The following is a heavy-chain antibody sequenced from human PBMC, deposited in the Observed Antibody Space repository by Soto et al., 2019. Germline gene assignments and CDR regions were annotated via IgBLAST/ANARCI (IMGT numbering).Heavy chain of an antibody. CDR3: ARGDIVVVPAHWEPSSWYRFGAFDI. D-gene: IGHD2-2*01. CDR1: GDSVSSNSAA. CDR2: TYYRSKWYN. V-gene: IGHV6-1*01. J-gene: IGHJ3*02. Sequence: SQTLSLTRAISGDSVSSNSAAWNWIRQSPSRGLEWLGRTYYRSKWYNEYAVSVKRRITINPDTSKNQFSLQLNSVTPEDTAVYYCARGDIVVVPAHWEPSSWYRFGAFDIWGQGTMVTVSS.